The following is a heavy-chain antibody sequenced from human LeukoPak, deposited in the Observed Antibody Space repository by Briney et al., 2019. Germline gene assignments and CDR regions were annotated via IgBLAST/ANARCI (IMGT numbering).Heavy chain of an antibody. V-gene: IGHV3-48*04. J-gene: IGHJ5*02. CDR1: GFISSSDT. CDR3: ARGSYVGAPFDP. D-gene: IGHD3-16*01. CDR2: ISSGSSTI. Sequence: GGSMRLSCAASGFISSSDTMHWVRQAPGKGLEWVSDISSGSSTINYADAVKGRFTISRDNAQNSLYLQMNSLRADDTAVYFCARGSYVGAPFDPWGQGTLVIVSS.